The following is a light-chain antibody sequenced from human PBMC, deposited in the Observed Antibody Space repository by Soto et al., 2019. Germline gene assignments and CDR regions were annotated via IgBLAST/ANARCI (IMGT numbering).Light chain of an antibody. CDR2: GAS. CDR1: QSVSSN. J-gene: IGKJ4*01. Sequence: EIVMTQSPATLSVSPGERATLSCRASQSVSSNLAWYQQKPGEAPRLLIYGASTRATGIPARFSGSGSGTEFTLTISSQQSEDFAVYYCQLYNNWPPLTFGGGTKVEIK. CDR3: QLYNNWPPLT. V-gene: IGKV3-15*01.